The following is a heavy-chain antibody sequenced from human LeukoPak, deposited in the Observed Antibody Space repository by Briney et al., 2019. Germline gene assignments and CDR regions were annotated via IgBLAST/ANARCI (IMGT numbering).Heavy chain of an antibody. J-gene: IGHJ3*02. CDR1: GFIFSNYA. D-gene: IGHD2-15*01. CDR2: ISYDGSNK. CDR3: ARHRRGGSQDDAFDI. Sequence: SGGSLRLSCAASGFIFSNYAMHWVRQAPGKGLEWVAVISYDGSNKYYADSVKGRFTISRDNAKNSVFLQMNSLRAEDTALYYCARHRRGGSQDDAFDIWGQGTMVTVSS. V-gene: IGHV3-30*04.